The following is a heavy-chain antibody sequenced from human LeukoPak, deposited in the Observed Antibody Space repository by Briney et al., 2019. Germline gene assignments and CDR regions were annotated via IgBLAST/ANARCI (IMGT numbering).Heavy chain of an antibody. CDR2: IWYDGSNK. J-gene: IGHJ4*02. CDR1: GFSFSSYG. CDR3: ARSYWNDHFDY. Sequence: GGSLRLSCAASGFSFSSYGMHWVRQAPGKGLEWVAAIWYDGSNKYYVDSVKGRFTISRDNSKNRLYLQMNSLRAEDTAVYYCARSYWNDHFDYWGQGTLVTVSS. V-gene: IGHV3-33*01. D-gene: IGHD1-1*01.